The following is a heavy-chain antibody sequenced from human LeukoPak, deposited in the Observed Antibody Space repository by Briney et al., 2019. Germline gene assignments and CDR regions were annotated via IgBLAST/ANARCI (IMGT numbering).Heavy chain of an antibody. CDR3: ARVNYRPIIKFFDY. CDR2: ISYDGTDK. V-gene: IGHV3-30*03. Sequence: GGSLRLSCAASGFNFSNYGMHWVRQAPGKGLEWVAVISYDGTDKYYGDSVKGRFTISRDNSKNTLHLQMNSLRVEDTAVYYCARVNYRPIIKFFDYWGQGTLVTVSS. D-gene: IGHD4-11*01. CDR1: GFNFSNYG. J-gene: IGHJ4*02.